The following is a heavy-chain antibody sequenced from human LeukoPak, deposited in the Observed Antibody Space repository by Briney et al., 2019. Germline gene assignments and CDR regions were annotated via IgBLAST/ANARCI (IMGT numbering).Heavy chain of an antibody. V-gene: IGHV4-59*01. D-gene: IGHD5-12*01. Sequence: SETLPLTCTVSGGSISSYYWSWIRQPPGKGLEWIGYIYYSGSTNYNPSLKSRVTISVDTSENQFSLKLSSVTAADTAVYYCAREGSGYDYVLDYWGQGTLVTVSS. CDR3: AREGSGYDYVLDY. CDR1: GGSISSYY. CDR2: IYYSGST. J-gene: IGHJ4*02.